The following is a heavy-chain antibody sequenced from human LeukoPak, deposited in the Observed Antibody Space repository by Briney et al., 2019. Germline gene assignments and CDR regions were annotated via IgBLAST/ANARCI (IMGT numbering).Heavy chain of an antibody. CDR3: AGTIPRGVNYDFWSGYYIRHNLFDP. V-gene: IGHV4-38-2*02. J-gene: IGHJ5*02. Sequence: SETLSLTCTVSGYSISSGYYWGWIRQPPGKGQEWIGSIYHSGSTYYNPSLKSRVTISVDTSKNQFSLKLNSVTAADTAVYYCAGTIPRGVNYDFWSGYYIRHNLFDPWGQGTLVTVSS. CDR2: IYHSGST. CDR1: GYSISSGYY. D-gene: IGHD3-3*01.